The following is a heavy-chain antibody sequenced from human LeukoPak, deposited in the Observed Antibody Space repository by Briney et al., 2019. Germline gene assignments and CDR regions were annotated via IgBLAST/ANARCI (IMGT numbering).Heavy chain of an antibody. J-gene: IGHJ6*02. CDR1: GGSFSGYY. V-gene: IGHV4-34*01. CDR2: INHSGST. Sequence: SETLSLTCAVYGGSFSGYYWSWIRQPPGKGLEWIGEINHSGSTNYNPSLKSRVTISVDTSKNQFSLKLSSVTAADTAVYYCARWAPSSWYYYYGMDVWGQGTLVTVSS. CDR3: ARWAPSSWYYYYGMDV. D-gene: IGHD6-13*01.